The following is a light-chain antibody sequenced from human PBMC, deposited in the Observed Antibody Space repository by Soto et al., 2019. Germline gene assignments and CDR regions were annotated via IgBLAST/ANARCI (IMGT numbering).Light chain of an antibody. CDR3: QQYGSSPLWLT. V-gene: IGKV3-20*01. Sequence: EMVLTQSPGTLSLSPGERATLSCRASQSVSSSYLAWYQQKPGQAPRLLIYGASSRATGIPDRFSGSGSGTDFTLTISRLEPEDFAVYYCQQYGSSPLWLTFGGGTKVEIK. J-gene: IGKJ4*01. CDR2: GAS. CDR1: QSVSSSY.